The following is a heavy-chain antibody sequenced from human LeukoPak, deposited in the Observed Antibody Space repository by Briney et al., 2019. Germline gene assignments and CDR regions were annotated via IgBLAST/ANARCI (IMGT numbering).Heavy chain of an antibody. D-gene: IGHD5-24*01. V-gene: IGHV4-39*01. CDR3: ARHQGGDGYNYYYYYMDV. Sequence: SETLSLTCTVSGGSISSSGYYWGWIRQPPGKGPEWIGSIYYSGSTYYKPSLRSRVTISVDTSKSQFSLKLSSVTAADTAVYYCARHQGGDGYNYYYYYMDVWGKGTTVTVSS. CDR1: GGSISSSGYY. J-gene: IGHJ6*03. CDR2: IYYSGST.